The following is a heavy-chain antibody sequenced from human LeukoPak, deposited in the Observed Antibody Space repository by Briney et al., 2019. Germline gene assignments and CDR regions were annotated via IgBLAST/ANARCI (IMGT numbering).Heavy chain of an antibody. Sequence: SATLSLTCAVYGGSFSGYYWSWIRQPPGKGLEWIGEINHSGSTNYNPSLKSRVTISVDTSKNQFSLKLSSVTAADTAVYYCARGPTHLHYYDSSGYLDYWGQGTLVTVSS. CDR3: ARGPTHLHYYDSSGYLDY. J-gene: IGHJ4*02. D-gene: IGHD3-22*01. CDR1: GGSFSGYY. CDR2: INHSGST. V-gene: IGHV4-34*01.